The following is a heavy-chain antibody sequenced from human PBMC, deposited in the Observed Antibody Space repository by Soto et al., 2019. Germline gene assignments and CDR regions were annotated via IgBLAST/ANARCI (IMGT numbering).Heavy chain of an antibody. CDR3: ARLVSAAANDY. J-gene: IGHJ4*02. CDR1: GFTFSSYW. CDR2: IKQDETEK. Sequence: GSLRLSCAASGFTFSSYWMSWFRQAPGKGLEWVANIKQDETEKYYVDPVKGRFTISRDNAKNSLYLQMNSLRAEDTAVYYCARLVSAAANDYWGQGTLVTVSS. V-gene: IGHV3-7*04. D-gene: IGHD1-26*01.